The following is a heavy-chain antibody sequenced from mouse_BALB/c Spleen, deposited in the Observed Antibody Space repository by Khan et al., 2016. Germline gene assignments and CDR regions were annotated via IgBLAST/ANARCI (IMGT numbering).Heavy chain of an antibody. CDR1: GYSITSDYA. CDR3: ARSERSWFAY. J-gene: IGHJ3*01. Sequence: EVQLQESGPGLVKPSQPLSLTCTVTGYSITSDYAWNWIRQFPGNKLEWMGYISYSGSTSYNPSLKSRISITRDTSKNQFFLQLNSVTTEDTATYYCARSERSWFAYWGQGTLVTVSA. CDR2: ISYSGST. V-gene: IGHV3-2*02.